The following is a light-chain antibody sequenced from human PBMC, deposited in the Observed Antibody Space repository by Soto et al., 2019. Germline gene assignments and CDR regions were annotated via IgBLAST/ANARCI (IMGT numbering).Light chain of an antibody. J-gene: IGKJ1*01. CDR1: QSISSW. CDR3: QPYNHYWT. Sequence: DIQMTGSPCTLPSSLGHRKKITCRASQSISSWLAWYQQKPGKAPKVLIYDASSLESGVPSRLSGSGSGTEFSLPIRSQQPDDFASYYCQPYNHYWTFGQGAKVDI. CDR2: DAS. V-gene: IGKV1-5*01.